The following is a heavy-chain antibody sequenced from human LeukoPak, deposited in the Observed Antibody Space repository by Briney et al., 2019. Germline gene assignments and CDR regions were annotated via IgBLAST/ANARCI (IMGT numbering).Heavy chain of an antibody. V-gene: IGHV1-46*01. CDR3: ARDIVVVPADYYYGMDV. J-gene: IGHJ6*02. CDR1: GYTFTSYY. CDR2: INPSGGST. D-gene: IGHD2-2*01. Sequence: ASVKVSCKASGYTFTSYYMHWVRQAPGQGLEWMGIINPSGGSTSYAQKFQGRVTMTRDTSTSTVYMELSSLRSEDTAVYYCARDIVVVPADYYYGMDVWGQGTTVTVSS.